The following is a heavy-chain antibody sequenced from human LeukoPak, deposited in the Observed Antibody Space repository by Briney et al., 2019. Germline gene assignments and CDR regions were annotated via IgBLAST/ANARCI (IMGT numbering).Heavy chain of an antibody. V-gene: IGHV1-8*03. CDR1: GYTFTSYD. D-gene: IGHD3-3*01. CDR3: ARGGYDFWSGYYSQLYNWFDP. CDR2: MNPNSGNT. J-gene: IGHJ5*02. Sequence: ASVKVSCKASGYTFTSYDINWVRQATGQGLEWMGWMNPNSGNTGYAQKFQGRVTITRNTSISTAYMELSSLGSEDTAVYYCARGGYDFWSGYYSQLYNWFDPWGQGTLVTVSS.